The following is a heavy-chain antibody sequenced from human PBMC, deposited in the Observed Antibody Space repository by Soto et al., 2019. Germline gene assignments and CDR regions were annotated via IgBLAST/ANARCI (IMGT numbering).Heavy chain of an antibody. CDR3: ASSASYCSGGSCSSVY. CDR2: IIPIFGTA. D-gene: IGHD2-15*01. V-gene: IGHV1-69*13. J-gene: IGHJ4*02. CDR1: GGTFSSYA. Sequence: ASVKVSCKASGGTFSSYAISWVRQAPGQGLEWMGGIIPIFGTANYAQKFQGRVTITADESTSTAYMELSSLRSEDTAVYYCASSASYCSGGSCSSVYWGQGTLVTVSS.